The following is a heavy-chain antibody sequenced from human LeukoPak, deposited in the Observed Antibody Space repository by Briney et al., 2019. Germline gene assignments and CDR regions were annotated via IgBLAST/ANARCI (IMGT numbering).Heavy chain of an antibody. D-gene: IGHD3-22*01. J-gene: IGHJ3*02. Sequence: PGGSLRLSCAASGFTFSSYSMNWVRQAPGKGLEWVSSISSSSSYIYYADSVKGRFTISRDNAKNSLYLQMNSLRAEDTAAYYCARGSPYYYDSGGAFDIWGQGTMVTVSS. CDR3: ARGSPYYYDSGGAFDI. CDR2: ISSSSSYI. V-gene: IGHV3-21*01. CDR1: GFTFSSYS.